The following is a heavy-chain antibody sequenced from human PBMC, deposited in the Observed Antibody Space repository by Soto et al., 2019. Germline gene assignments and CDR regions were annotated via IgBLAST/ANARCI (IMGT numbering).Heavy chain of an antibody. V-gene: IGHV3-49*04. Sequence: GGSLRLSCTASGFTFNDYTLSWVRQAPGKGLEWVGFIRSKAYGGKTEYDASVKGRFTTSRDDSKSIAYLQMNSLKTEDTAVYYCTAGKLYPSLDFDYWGQGTLVTVSS. J-gene: IGHJ4*02. CDR3: TAGKLYPSLDFDY. D-gene: IGHD2-8*01. CDR2: IRSKAYGGKT. CDR1: GFTFNDYT.